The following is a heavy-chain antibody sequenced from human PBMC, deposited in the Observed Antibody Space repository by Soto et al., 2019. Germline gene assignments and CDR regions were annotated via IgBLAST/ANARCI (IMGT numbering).Heavy chain of an antibody. Sequence: SETLSLTCTVSGGSISSGDYYWSWIRQPPGKGLEWIGYIYYSGSTYYNPSLKSRVTISVDTSKNQFSLKLSSVTAADTAVYYCARERYYYGSGASWVDPWGQGTLVTVSS. CDR2: IYYSGST. V-gene: IGHV4-30-4*01. CDR1: GGSISSGDYY. CDR3: ARERYYYGSGASWVDP. J-gene: IGHJ5*02. D-gene: IGHD3-10*01.